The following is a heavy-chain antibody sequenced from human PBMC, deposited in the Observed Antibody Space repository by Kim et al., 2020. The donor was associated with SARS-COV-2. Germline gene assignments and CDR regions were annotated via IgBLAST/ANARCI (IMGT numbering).Heavy chain of an antibody. CDR3: AKDFKMDVDRRGLFDS. Sequence: GGSLRLSCAASGFNFRSHSMTWFRQSPGQRLEWVSRISGSGDTTYHSGSVSGRFTISRDNSIDTLYLQMNNLRVDDTATYYCAKDFKMDVDRRGLFDSWGQGTLVTVSS. J-gene: IGHJ4*02. CDR2: ISGSGDTT. D-gene: IGHD3-22*01. CDR1: GFNFRSHS. V-gene: IGHV3-23*01.